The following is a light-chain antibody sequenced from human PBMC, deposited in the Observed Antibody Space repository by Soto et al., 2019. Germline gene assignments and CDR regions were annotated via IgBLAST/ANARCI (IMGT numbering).Light chain of an antibody. J-gene: IGKJ1*01. CDR3: QQYSNSPLT. CDR2: GAS. CDR1: QSVSSNY. Sequence: EIVLTQSPGTLSLSPGERATLSCRASQSVSSNYLAWYQQKPGQAPRLLIYGASSRATGTPDRFSGSGSGTDFTLTISRLEPEDFAVYYCQQYSNSPLTFGQGAKVEVK. V-gene: IGKV3-20*01.